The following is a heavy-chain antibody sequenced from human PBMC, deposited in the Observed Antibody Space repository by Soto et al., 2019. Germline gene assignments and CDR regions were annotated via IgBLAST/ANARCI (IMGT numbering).Heavy chain of an antibody. V-gene: IGHV4-31*03. J-gene: IGHJ4*02. CDR3: ARGRSITIFGVVPPIFDY. CDR1: GGSISSGGYY. D-gene: IGHD3-3*01. Sequence: TLSLTCTVSGGSISSGGYYWSWIRQHPGKGLEWIGYIYYSGSTYYNPSLKSRVTISVDTSKNQFSLKLSSVTAADTAVYYCARGRSITIFGVVPPIFDYWGQGTLVTVSS. CDR2: IYYSGST.